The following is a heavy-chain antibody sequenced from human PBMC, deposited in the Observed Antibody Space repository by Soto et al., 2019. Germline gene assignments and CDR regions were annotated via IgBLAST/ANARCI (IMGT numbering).Heavy chain of an antibody. CDR3: AREVGLRWPQAPHYGMDV. Sequence: QVQLQESGPGLVKPSQTLSLTCTVSGGSISSGDYYWSWIRQPPGKGLEWIGYNYYSGSTYYNPSLQMQVTISVDTSKNQFSLKLSSVTAADTAVYYCAREVGLRWPQAPHYGMDVWGQGTTVTVSS. CDR2: NYYSGST. J-gene: IGHJ6*02. V-gene: IGHV4-30-4*01. D-gene: IGHD4-17*01. CDR1: GGSISSGDYY.